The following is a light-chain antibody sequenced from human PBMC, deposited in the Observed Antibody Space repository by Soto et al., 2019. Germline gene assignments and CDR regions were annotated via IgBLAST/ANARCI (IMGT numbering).Light chain of an antibody. CDR1: QGISSA. Sequence: AIQVTQSPSSLSASVGDRVTITCRASQGISSALVRYQQKPGKAPKLLIYDASTLESGVPSRFSGSGYGTDFTLTISSLQPEDFATYYCQQFDSNPLTFGGGTKVDIK. V-gene: IGKV1-13*02. CDR3: QQFDSNPLT. CDR2: DAS. J-gene: IGKJ4*01.